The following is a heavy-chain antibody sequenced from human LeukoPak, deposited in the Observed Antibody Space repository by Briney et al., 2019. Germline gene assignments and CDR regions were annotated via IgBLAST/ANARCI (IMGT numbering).Heavy chain of an antibody. CDR2: IKRKGDDGTI. J-gene: IGHJ4*02. Sequence: GGSLRLSCAASGFTFSNAWMSWVRQAPGRGLEWVGRIKRKGDDGTIDYAAPVKGRLSISRDDSKNTLYLQMNSLKSEDTAVYYCTAGTGRSDFDYRGQGTLVTVSS. CDR3: TAGTGRSDFDY. D-gene: IGHD3/OR15-3a*01. V-gene: IGHV3-15*01. CDR1: GFTFSNAW.